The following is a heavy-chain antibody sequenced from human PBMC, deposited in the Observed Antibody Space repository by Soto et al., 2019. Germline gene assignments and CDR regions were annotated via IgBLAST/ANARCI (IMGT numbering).Heavy chain of an antibody. CDR1: GGTFSSYA. J-gene: IGHJ6*02. D-gene: IGHD6-6*01. CDR3: ARGGAARLSYYYYGMDV. CDR2: IIPIFGTA. Sequence: GASVKVSCKASGGTFSSYAISWVRQAPGQGLEWMGGIIPIFGTANYAQKFQGRVTITADESTSTAYMELSSLRSEDTAVYYCARGGAARLSYYYYGMDVWGQGTTVTVSS. V-gene: IGHV1-69*13.